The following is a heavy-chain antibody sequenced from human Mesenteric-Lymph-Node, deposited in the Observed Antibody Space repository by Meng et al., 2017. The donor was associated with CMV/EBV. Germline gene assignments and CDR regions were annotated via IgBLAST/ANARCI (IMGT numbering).Heavy chain of an antibody. CDR3: ARKYCSSSSCKGGHGMDV. CDR2: MNPNSGNT. D-gene: IGHD2-2*01. V-gene: IGHV1-8*01. CDR1: GYTFISYD. J-gene: IGHJ6*02. Sequence: ASVKVSCKASGYTFISYDINWVRQATGQGLEWMGWMNPNSGNTGYAQKFQGRVTMTRNTSISTAYMELSSLRSEDTAVYYCARKYCSSSSCKGGHGMDVWGQGTTVTVSS.